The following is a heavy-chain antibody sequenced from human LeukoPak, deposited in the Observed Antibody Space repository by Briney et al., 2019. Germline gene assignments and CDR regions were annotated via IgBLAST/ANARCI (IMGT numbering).Heavy chain of an antibody. CDR1: GFTFSSYG. Sequence: GRSLRLSCAASGFTFSSYGMHWVRQAPGKGLEWVAVISYDGSNKYYADSVKGRFTISRDNFKNTLYLQMNSLRAEDTAVYYCAKTAAWSGYDWFDYWGQETLVTVSS. D-gene: IGHD5-12*01. CDR3: AKTAAWSGYDWFDY. V-gene: IGHV3-30*18. CDR2: ISYDGSNK. J-gene: IGHJ4*02.